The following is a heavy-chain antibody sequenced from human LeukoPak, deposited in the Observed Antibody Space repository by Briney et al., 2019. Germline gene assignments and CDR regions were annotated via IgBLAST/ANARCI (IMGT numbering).Heavy chain of an antibody. V-gene: IGHV3-74*01. Sequence: GGSLRLSCAASGFTFSSYWMHWVRQVPGKGLVWVSRINPGGSSTAYADSVKGRFTISRDNAKNTLYLQMNSLRAEDTAVYYCARSNQADDYWGQGTLVTVSS. J-gene: IGHJ4*02. CDR2: INPGGSST. D-gene: IGHD4-11*01. CDR1: GFTFSSYW. CDR3: ARSNQADDY.